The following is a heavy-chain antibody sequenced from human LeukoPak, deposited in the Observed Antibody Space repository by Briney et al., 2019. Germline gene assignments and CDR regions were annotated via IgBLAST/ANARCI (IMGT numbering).Heavy chain of an antibody. J-gene: IGHJ5*02. V-gene: IGHV4-59*08. CDR1: GGSISSYY. CDR3: ARQLGYCSSTSCYMWFDP. CDR2: TYYSGST. Sequence: SETLSLICTVSGGSISSYYWSWIRQPPGKGLEWIGYTYYSGSTNYNPSLKSRVTISVDTSKNQFSLKLSSVTAADTAVYYCARQLGYCSSTSCYMWFDPWGQGTLVTVSS. D-gene: IGHD2-2*02.